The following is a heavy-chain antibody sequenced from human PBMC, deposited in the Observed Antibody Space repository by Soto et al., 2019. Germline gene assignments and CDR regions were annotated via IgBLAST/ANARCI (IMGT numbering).Heavy chain of an antibody. V-gene: IGHV4-30-4*01. D-gene: IGHD5-18*01. CDR1: GGSISSGDYY. CDR3: ARGAMATSFDY. J-gene: IGHJ4*02. Sequence: SETLSLTCAVSGGSISSGDYYWSWIRQPPGKGLEWIGYIYYSGSTYYNPSLKSRVTISVDTSKNQFSLKLSSVTAADTAVYNCARGAMATSFDYWGQGTLVTVSS. CDR2: IYYSGST.